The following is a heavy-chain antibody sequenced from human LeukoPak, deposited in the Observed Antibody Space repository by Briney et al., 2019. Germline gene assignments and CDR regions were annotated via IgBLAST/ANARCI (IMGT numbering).Heavy chain of an antibody. Sequence: GGSLRLSCAASGFTFSSYWMHWVRQAPGKGLVWVSRINIDGSRISYADSVKGRFTISRDNAKNTLYLQMNSLRAEETAVYYCARDNREVTATTIVDYWGQGTLVTVSS. CDR1: GFTFSSYW. J-gene: IGHJ4*02. D-gene: IGHD5-24*01. CDR3: ARDNREVTATTIVDY. CDR2: INIDGSRI. V-gene: IGHV3-74*01.